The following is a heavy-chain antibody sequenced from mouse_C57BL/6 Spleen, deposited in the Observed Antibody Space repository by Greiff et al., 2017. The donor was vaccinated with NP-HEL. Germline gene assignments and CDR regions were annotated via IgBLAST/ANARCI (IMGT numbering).Heavy chain of an antibody. Sequence: VMLVESGPELVKPGASVKISCKASGYAFSSSWMNWVKQRPGKGLEWIGRICPGDGDTNYNGKFKGKATLTADKSSSTAYMQLSSLTSEDSAVYFCARSSYYKNYYAMDYWGQGTSVTVSS. J-gene: IGHJ4*01. CDR3: ARSSYYKNYYAMDY. CDR2: ICPGDGDT. V-gene: IGHV1-82*01. CDR1: GYAFSSSW. D-gene: IGHD2-12*01.